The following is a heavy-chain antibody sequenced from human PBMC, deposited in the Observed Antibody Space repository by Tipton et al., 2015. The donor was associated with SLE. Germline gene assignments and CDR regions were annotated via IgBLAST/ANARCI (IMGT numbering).Heavy chain of an antibody. CDR2: IYYSGST. J-gene: IGHJ4*02. Sequence: TLSLTCTVSGGSISSYYWSWIRQPPGKGLEWIGYIYYSGSTNYNPSLKSRVTISVDTSKNQFSLKLSSVTAADTAVYYCARESVETLGAEDYWGQGTLVTVSS. CDR3: ARESVETLGAEDY. CDR1: GGSISSYY. D-gene: IGHD1-26*01. V-gene: IGHV4-59*01.